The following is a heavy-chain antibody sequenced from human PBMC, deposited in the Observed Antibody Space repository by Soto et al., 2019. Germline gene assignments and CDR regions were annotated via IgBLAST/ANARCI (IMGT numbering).Heavy chain of an antibody. CDR3: ARDWSKFSYNYPYYYAMDA. V-gene: IGHV3-53*02. CDR2: LYSSGTT. CDR1: GFSVTNSY. D-gene: IGHD5-18*01. J-gene: IGHJ6*02. Sequence: EVQLVETGGGLIQPGGSLRLSCTVSGFSVTNSYINWVRQAPGKGLEWVSILYSSGTTYYADSERGRFTVSRDDSKNTLFLHMNSLRADDTAVYYCARDWSKFSYNYPYYYAMDAWGQGTTVTVSS.